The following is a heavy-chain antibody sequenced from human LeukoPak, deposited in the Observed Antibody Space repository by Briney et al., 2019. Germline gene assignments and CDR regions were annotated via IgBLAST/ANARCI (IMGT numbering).Heavy chain of an antibody. CDR1: GFTFSIYV. CDR2: IRSDGSNT. Sequence: GGSLRLSCAASGFTFSIYVMHWVRQAPGKGLEWVAFIRSDGSNTYYADSVKGRFTISRDNAKNTLYLQMNSLRSDDTAVYYCAKDSSATFYSDYNFDYWGQGTPVTVSS. D-gene: IGHD4-11*01. J-gene: IGHJ4*02. V-gene: IGHV3-30*02. CDR3: AKDSSATFYSDYNFDY.